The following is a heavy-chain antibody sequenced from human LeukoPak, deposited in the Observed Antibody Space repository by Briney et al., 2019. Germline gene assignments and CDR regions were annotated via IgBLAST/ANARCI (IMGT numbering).Heavy chain of an antibody. J-gene: IGHJ4*02. V-gene: IGHV5-51*01. CDR3: ARHESNGYIASPFDY. D-gene: IGHD5-24*01. CDR1: GYSFTDYW. CDR2: IYPGYSDT. Sequence: GESLKISCKGSGYSFTDYWIAWVRQVPGQGLEWLGIIYPGYSDTRYSPSFQGHVTLSADKSIGTAYPDWSSLKPPHTGMYYWARHESNGYIASPFDYWGQGTLVTVPS.